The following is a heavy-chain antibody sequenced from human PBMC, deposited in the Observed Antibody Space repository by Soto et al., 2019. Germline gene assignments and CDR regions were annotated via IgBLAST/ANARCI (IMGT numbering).Heavy chain of an antibody. Sequence: GGSLRLSCAASGFTFSSYAMHWVCQAPGKGLEYVSAISSNGGSTYYANSVKGRFTISRDNSKNTLYLQMGSLRAEDMAVYYCARNYGGNSYAFDIWGQGTMVTVSS. D-gene: IGHD2-21*02. CDR2: ISSNGGST. CDR3: ARNYGGNSYAFDI. V-gene: IGHV3-64*01. CDR1: GFTFSSYA. J-gene: IGHJ3*02.